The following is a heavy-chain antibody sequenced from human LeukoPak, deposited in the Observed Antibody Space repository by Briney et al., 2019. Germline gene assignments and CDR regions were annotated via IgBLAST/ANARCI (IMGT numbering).Heavy chain of an antibody. D-gene: IGHD3-16*01. CDR1: GFTFSSYL. J-gene: IGHJ1*01. Sequence: GGSLRLSCAASGFTFSSYLMHWVRQAPGKGLEWVAVVSYDGSNTYYADSVKGRFTISRDNSKNTLSLQVNSLRAEDTAMYYCAKDDDWGRYKHWGQGTLVTVSS. V-gene: IGHV3-30*04. CDR2: VSYDGSNT. CDR3: AKDDDWGRYKH.